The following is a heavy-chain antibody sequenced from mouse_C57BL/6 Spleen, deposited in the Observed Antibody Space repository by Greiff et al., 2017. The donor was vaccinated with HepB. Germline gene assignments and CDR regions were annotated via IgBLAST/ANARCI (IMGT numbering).Heavy chain of an antibody. V-gene: IGHV14-2*01. J-gene: IGHJ1*03. D-gene: IGHD1-1*01. CDR2: IDPEDGET. CDR1: GFNINDYY. Sequence: VQLQQSGAELVKPGASVKLSCTASGFNINDYYMHWVKQRTEQGLEWIGRIDPEDGETKYAPKFQGKATITADPTSNTAYLQLSSLSSEDTSVYDCATTVVGGYFDVWGTGTTVTVSS. CDR3: ATTVVGGYFDV.